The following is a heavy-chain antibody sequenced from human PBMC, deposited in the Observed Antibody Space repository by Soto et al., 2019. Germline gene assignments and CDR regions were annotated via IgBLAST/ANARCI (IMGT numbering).Heavy chain of an antibody. D-gene: IGHD5-12*01. CDR3: ATYSGYDRERDY. CDR2: IYYSGST. Sequence: QLQLQESGPGLVKPSETLSLTCTVSGGSISSSSYYWGWIRQPPGKGLEWIGSIYYSGSTYYNPSLKSRVTISVDTSKNQFSLKLSSVTAADTAVYYCATYSGYDRERDYWGQGTLVTVSS. V-gene: IGHV4-39*01. CDR1: GGSISSSSYY. J-gene: IGHJ4*02.